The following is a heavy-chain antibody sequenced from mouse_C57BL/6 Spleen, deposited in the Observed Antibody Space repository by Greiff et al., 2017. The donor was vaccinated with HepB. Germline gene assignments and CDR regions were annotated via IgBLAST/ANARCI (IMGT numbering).Heavy chain of an antibody. CDR1: GFTFSSYT. J-gene: IGHJ1*03. CDR3: ARRDYDYDPWYFDV. CDR2: ISGGGGNT. V-gene: IGHV5-9*01. Sequence: EVKLMESGGGLVKPGGSLKLSCAASGFTFSSYTMSWVRQTPEKRLEWVATISGGGGNTYYPDSVKGRFTISRDNAKNTLYLQMSSLRSEDTALYYCARRDYDYDPWYFDVWGTGTTVTVSS. D-gene: IGHD2-4*01.